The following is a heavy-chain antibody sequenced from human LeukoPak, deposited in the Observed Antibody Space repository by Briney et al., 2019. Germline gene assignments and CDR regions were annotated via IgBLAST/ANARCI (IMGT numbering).Heavy chain of an antibody. V-gene: IGHV1-69*05. CDR1: GGTFSSYA. Sequence: GASVKVSCKASGGTFSSYAISWVRQAPGQGLEWMGGIIPIFGTANYAQKFQGRVTITTDESTSTAYMELSSLRPEDTAVYYCARDYYGPFDPWGQGTLVTVSS. D-gene: IGHD3-10*01. CDR3: ARDYYGPFDP. J-gene: IGHJ5*02. CDR2: IIPIFGTA.